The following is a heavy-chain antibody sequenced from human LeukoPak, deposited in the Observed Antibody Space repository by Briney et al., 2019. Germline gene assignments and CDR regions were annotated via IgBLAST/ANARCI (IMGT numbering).Heavy chain of an antibody. D-gene: IGHD1-14*01. CDR2: ISSSGSTI. V-gene: IGHV3-11*04. Sequence: GGSLRLSCAASGFTFSDYYMSWIRHAPGKGREWVSYISSSGSTIYNADSVKGRLTSSRNTANNSLYLQMNSPRAEDTAVYYCASADRAEYYYYYYMDVWGKGTTVTVSS. CDR1: GFTFSDYY. J-gene: IGHJ6*03. CDR3: ASADRAEYYYYYYMDV.